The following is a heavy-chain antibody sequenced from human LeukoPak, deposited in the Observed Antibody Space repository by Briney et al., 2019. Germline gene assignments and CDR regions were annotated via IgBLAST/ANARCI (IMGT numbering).Heavy chain of an antibody. CDR3: ARQRIYFDY. CDR1: GYSISSGYY. J-gene: IGHJ4*02. V-gene: IGHV4-38-2*01. CDR2: IYHSGST. Sequence: SETLSLTCAVSGYSISSGYYWGWIRQPPGKGLEWIGSIYHSGSTYYNPSLKSRVTLSVDTSKNQFSLKLSSVTAADTAVYYCARQRIYFDYWGQGTLVTVSS.